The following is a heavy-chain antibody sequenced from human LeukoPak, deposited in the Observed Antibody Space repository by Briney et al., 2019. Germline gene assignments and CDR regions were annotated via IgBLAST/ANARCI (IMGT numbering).Heavy chain of an antibody. V-gene: IGHV1-46*01. Sequence: GAPVKVSCKASGYTFIRNHIHWVRQAPGQGLEWMGIINPSGGSTTYAQKFQGRVTMTRDTSTSTVYMELSSLRSEDTAVYYCARLHDYYWYFDLWGRGTLVTVSS. D-gene: IGHD5-12*01. CDR2: INPSGGST. CDR3: ARLHDYYWYFDL. J-gene: IGHJ2*01. CDR1: GYTFIRNH.